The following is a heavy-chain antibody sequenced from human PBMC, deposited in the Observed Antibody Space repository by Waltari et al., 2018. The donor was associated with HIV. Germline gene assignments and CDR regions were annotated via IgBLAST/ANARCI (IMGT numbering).Heavy chain of an antibody. J-gene: IGHJ4*02. CDR3: SKRLNTASDY. V-gene: IGHV3-74*01. D-gene: IGHD5-18*01. CDR2: INSDGSIR. CDR1: GFNLSSDW. Sequence: EVQLVESGGRIVQPGGSLRLSWAASGFNLSSDWMHWVRQGPGKGLMWVSRINSDGSIRGYADSVKGRFTISRDNVKNTVYLQMNSLRAEDTAVYYCSKRLNTASDYWGQGTPVIVSS.